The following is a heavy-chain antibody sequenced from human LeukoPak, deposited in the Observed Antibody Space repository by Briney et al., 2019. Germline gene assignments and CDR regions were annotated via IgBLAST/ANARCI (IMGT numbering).Heavy chain of an antibody. V-gene: IGHV3-7*01. CDR1: GFTFSSYW. J-gene: IGHJ3*02. CDR2: IKQDGSEK. D-gene: IGHD1-26*01. Sequence: PGGSLRLSCAASGFTFSSYWMSWVRQAPGKGLEWVANIKQDGSEKYYVDSVKGRFTISRDNAKNSLYLQMNSLRAEDTAVYYCARAGVTYYGIAFDIWGQGTMVTVSS. CDR3: ARAGVTYYGIAFDI.